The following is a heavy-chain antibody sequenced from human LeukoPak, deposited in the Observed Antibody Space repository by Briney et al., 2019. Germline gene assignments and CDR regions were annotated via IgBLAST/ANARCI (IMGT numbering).Heavy chain of an antibody. V-gene: IGHV4-4*07. D-gene: IGHD6-6*01. CDR3: ARGRYSSSLNWFDP. CDR2: IYTSGST. Sequence: PSETLSLTCTVSGGSISGYYWSWIRQPAGKGLEWIGRIYTSGSTNYNPSLKSRVTMSVDTSKNQFSLKLSSVTAADTAVYYCARGRYSSSLNWFDPWGQGTLVTVSS. J-gene: IGHJ5*02. CDR1: GGSISGYY.